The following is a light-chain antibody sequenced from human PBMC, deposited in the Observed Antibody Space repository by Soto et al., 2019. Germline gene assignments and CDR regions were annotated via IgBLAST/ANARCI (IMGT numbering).Light chain of an antibody. Sequence: VLTQSPATLSSFPGDRVTLSCRASQAVNTRLAWYQHKPGQAPRLPIYLTSNRAAGIPARFSGSGSETDFTLTISDVEPEDFAVYYCHQRQSWPRTFGQGTKVDIK. CDR1: QAVNTR. J-gene: IGKJ1*01. V-gene: IGKV3-11*01. CDR3: HQRQSWPRT. CDR2: LTS.